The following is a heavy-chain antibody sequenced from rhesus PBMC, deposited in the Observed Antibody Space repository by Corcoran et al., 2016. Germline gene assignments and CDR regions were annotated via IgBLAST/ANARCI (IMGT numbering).Heavy chain of an antibody. CDR1: GGSISSSY. Sequence: QLQLQESGPGLVKPSETLSLTCAVSGGSISSSYWSWIRQAPGQGLEWIGYIGGSSGSTNYNPSLKSRVTLSVDTSKNQLSLKLSSVTAADTAVYYCASFSNTVTTIFDYWGQGVLVTVSS. CDR3: ASFSNTVTTIFDY. CDR2: IGGSSGST. J-gene: IGHJ4*01. D-gene: IGHD4-23*01. V-gene: IGHV4-169*01.